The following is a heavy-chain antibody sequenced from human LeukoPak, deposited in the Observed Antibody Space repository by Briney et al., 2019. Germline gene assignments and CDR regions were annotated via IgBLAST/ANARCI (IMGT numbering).Heavy chain of an antibody. Sequence: PSETLSLTCAVYGGSFSGYYWSWIRQPPGEGLEWIGEINHSGSTNYNPSLKSRVTISVDTSKNQFSLKLSSVTAADTAVYYCAASGSYYSEYFQHWGQGTLVTVSS. CDR2: INHSGST. D-gene: IGHD1-26*01. V-gene: IGHV4-34*01. CDR1: GGSFSGYY. CDR3: AASGSYYSEYFQH. J-gene: IGHJ1*01.